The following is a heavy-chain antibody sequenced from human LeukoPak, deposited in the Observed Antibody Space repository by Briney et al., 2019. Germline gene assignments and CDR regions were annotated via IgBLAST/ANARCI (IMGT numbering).Heavy chain of an antibody. CDR3: AGVLRYFSFDP. Sequence: ASETLSLTCTVSGGSISSYYWSWIRQPPGKGLEWIGYIYYSGSTNYNPSLKSRVTISVDTSKNQFSLKLSSVTAADTAVYYCAGVLRYFSFDPWGQGTLVTVSS. CDR1: GGSISSYY. V-gene: IGHV4-59*01. CDR2: IYYSGST. D-gene: IGHD3-9*01. J-gene: IGHJ5*02.